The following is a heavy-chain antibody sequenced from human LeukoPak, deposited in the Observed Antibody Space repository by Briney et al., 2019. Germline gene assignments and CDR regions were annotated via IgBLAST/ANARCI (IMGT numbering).Heavy chain of an antibody. D-gene: IGHD3-3*01. CDR3: ATLHYLWSGYGFVSDTVNWFDP. Sequence: ASVKPSCKASGYTFTGYYMHWVRQAPGQGLEWMGWINPNSGGTNYAQKFPGRVTMTRDTSIRTAYMGLSRLRSDDPAVNFCATLHYLWSGYGFVSDTVNWFDPWGQGTLVTVSS. CDR2: INPNSGGT. CDR1: GYTFTGYY. V-gene: IGHV1-2*02. J-gene: IGHJ5*02.